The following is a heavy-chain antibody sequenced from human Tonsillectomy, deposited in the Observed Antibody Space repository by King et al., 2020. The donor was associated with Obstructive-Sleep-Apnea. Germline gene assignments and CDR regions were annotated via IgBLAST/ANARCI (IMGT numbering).Heavy chain of an antibody. CDR1: GGSISGYY. CDR3: ASRILRGWFDP. CDR2: IYYSGIT. V-gene: IGHV4-59*01. D-gene: IGHD1-26*01. Sequence: HVQLQESGPGLVKPSETLSLTCTVSGGSISGYYWSWIRQPPGKGLEWIGYIYYSGITDYNPSLTSRVTISVDTSKNQFSLKLNSVTAADTAVYYCASRILRGWFDPWGEGTLVTVSS. J-gene: IGHJ5*02.